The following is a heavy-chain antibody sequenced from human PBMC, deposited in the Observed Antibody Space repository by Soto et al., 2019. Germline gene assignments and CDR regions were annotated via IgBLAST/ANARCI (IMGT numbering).Heavy chain of an antibody. V-gene: IGHV3-30-3*01. CDR2: ISYDGSNK. CDR1: GFTFSSYA. D-gene: IGHD3-22*01. CDR3: ARAQNYYDSSGYYYTFRY. J-gene: IGHJ4*02. Sequence: QVQLVESGGGVVQPGRSLRLSCAASGFTFSSYAMHWVRQAPGKGLEWVAVISYDGSNKYYADSVKGRFTISRDNSKNKLYLQMNSLRAEDTAVYYCARAQNYYDSSGYYYTFRYWGQGTLVTVSS.